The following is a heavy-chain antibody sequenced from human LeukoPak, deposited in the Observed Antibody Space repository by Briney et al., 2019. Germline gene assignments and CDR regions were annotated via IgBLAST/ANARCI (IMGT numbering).Heavy chain of an antibody. CDR2: ISSSSTYI. CDR3: ARDPVPTL. V-gene: IGHV3-21*01. Sequence: PGGSLRLSCAASGFTFSSYNMNWVRQAPGKGLEWVSFISSSSTYIYYADSVKGRFTISRDNAKNSLYLQMNSLRAEDTALYYCARDPVPTLWGQGTLVIVSS. J-gene: IGHJ4*02. CDR1: GFTFSSYN.